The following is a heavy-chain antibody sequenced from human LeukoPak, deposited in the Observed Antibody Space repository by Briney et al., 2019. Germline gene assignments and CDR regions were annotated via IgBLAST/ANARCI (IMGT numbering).Heavy chain of an antibody. D-gene: IGHD1-26*01. CDR1: GYTFSDYD. CDR3: ARALAWGGSSYSYYYMDV. CDR2: INPNSGNA. Sequence: ASVKVSCKASGYTFSDYDINWVRQATGQDLEWMGWINPNSGNAGYAQKFQGRVTMTRNTSISTAYMELSSLRSEDTAVYYCARALAWGGSSYSYYYMDVWDKGTTVTVSS. V-gene: IGHV1-8*01. J-gene: IGHJ6*03.